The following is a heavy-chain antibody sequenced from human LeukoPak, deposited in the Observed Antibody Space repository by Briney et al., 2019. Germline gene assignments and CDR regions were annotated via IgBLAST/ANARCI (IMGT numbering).Heavy chain of an antibody. J-gene: IGHJ4*02. CDR1: GFTFNIHA. CDR2: INDSGDST. Sequence: GGYLRLSCAASGFTFNIHAMSWVRQALGKGLKWVSGINDSGDSTYHADSVKGRFTISRDNSKNTLYLQMNSLRAEDTAVYYCAKSLDLAVAGIDYWGQGTLVTVSS. V-gene: IGHV3-23*01. D-gene: IGHD6-19*01. CDR3: AKSLDLAVAGIDY.